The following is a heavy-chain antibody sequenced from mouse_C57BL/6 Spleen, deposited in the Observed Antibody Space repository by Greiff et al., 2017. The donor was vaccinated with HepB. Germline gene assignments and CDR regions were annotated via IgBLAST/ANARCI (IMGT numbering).Heavy chain of an antibody. V-gene: IGHV2-9-1*01. D-gene: IGHD1-1*01. J-gene: IGHJ4*01. Sequence: VMLVESGPGLVAPSQSLSITCTVSGFSLTSYAISWVRQPPGKGLEWLGVIWTGGGTNYNSALKSRLSISKDNSKSQVFLKMNSLQTDDTARYYCARNLDYYGSSYYYYAMDYWGQGTSVTVSS. CDR3: ARNLDYYGSSYYYYAMDY. CDR2: IWTGGGT. CDR1: GFSLTSYA.